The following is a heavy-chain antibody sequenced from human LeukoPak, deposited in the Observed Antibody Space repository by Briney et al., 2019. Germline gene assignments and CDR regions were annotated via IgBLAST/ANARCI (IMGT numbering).Heavy chain of an antibody. CDR3: ARAVYYYDSSGYVFGY. CDR2: INPSGGST. CDR1: GYTSTSYY. V-gene: IGHV1-46*01. J-gene: IGHJ4*02. Sequence: ASVKVSCKASGYTSTSYYMHRVRQAPGQGLEWMGIINPSGGSTSYAQKFQGRVTMTRDTSTSTVYMELSSLRSEDTAVYYCARAVYYYDSSGYVFGYWGQGTLVTVSS. D-gene: IGHD3-22*01.